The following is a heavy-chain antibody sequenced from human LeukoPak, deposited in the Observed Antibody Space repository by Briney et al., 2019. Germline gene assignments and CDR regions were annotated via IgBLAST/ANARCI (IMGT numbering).Heavy chain of an antibody. J-gene: IGHJ4*02. CDR1: GYSISSGYY. V-gene: IGHV4-38-2*01. CDR2: MYHSGST. CDR3: AKQGPTVVTHFDS. Sequence: SETLSLTCAVSGYSISSGYYWGWIRQPPGKGLDWIASMYHSGSTYYNPSLKSRVTISVDTSKNQFSLRLSSVTAADTAVYYCAKQGPTVVTHFDSWGQETLVTVSS. D-gene: IGHD4-23*01.